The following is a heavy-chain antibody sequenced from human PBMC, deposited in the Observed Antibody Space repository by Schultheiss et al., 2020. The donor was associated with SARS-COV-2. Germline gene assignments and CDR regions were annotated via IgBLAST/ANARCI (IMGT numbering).Heavy chain of an antibody. CDR1: GFTFSSYG. CDR3: ARDSFAGQPDY. D-gene: IGHD1-14*01. J-gene: IGHJ4*02. CDR2: IWYDGSNK. Sequence: GESLKISCAASGFTFSSYGMHWVRQAPGKGLEWVAVIWYDGSNKYYADSVKGRFTISRDNSKNTLYLQMNSLRAEDTAVYYCARDSFAGQPDYWGQGTLVTVSS. V-gene: IGHV3-33*01.